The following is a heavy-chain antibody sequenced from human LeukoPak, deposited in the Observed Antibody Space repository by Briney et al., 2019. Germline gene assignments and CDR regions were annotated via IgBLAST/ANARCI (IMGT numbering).Heavy chain of an antibody. Sequence: GGSLRLSCEASGFTFSSYTMNWVRQAPGKGLEWVSSISSSSSYIYYADSVKGRFTISRDNAKNSLYLQMNSLRAEDTALYYCARDVLYDSSGYYLDYWGQGTLVTVSS. CDR1: GFTFSSYT. D-gene: IGHD3-22*01. CDR3: ARDVLYDSSGYYLDY. V-gene: IGHV3-21*04. CDR2: ISSSSSYI. J-gene: IGHJ4*02.